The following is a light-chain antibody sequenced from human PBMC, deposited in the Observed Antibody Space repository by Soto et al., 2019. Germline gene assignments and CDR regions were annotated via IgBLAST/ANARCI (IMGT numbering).Light chain of an antibody. J-gene: IGLJ3*02. CDR1: SSDVGGYNY. CDR2: SVT. Sequence: QSALTQPASVSGSPGQSITISCTGTSSDVGGYNYVSWYQQHPGRAPKLIIYSVTYRPSGVSSRFSGSKSGDTASLTISWLQAEDEADYYCSAHTGSNTVVFGGGTKLTVL. CDR3: SAHTGSNTVV. V-gene: IGLV2-14*01.